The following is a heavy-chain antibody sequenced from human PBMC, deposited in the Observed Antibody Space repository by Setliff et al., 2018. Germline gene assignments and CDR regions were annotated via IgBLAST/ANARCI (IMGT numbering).Heavy chain of an antibody. CDR2: IIPILCIA. CDR1: GGTFSSYA. Sequence: GASVKVSCKASGGTFSSYAISWVRQAPGQGLEWMGGIIPILCIANYAQKFQGRVTITADESTSTAYMELSSLRSEDTAVYYCARRYCGGDCSAYGMDVWGQGTTVTVSS. CDR3: ARRYCGGDCSAYGMDV. D-gene: IGHD2-21*02. J-gene: IGHJ6*02. V-gene: IGHV1-69*10.